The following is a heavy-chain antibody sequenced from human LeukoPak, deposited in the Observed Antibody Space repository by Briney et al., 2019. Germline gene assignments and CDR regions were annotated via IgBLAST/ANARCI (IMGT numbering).Heavy chain of an antibody. CDR3: ATYDSSGYYPDY. CDR2: IYSGGST. D-gene: IGHD3-22*01. Sequence: GGSLRLSCAASGFTVSSNYMSWVRQAPGKGLEWVSVIYSGGSTYYADSVKGRFTISRDNSKNTLYLQMNSPRAEDTAVYYCATYDSSGYYPDYWGQGTLVTVSS. J-gene: IGHJ4*02. V-gene: IGHV3-53*01. CDR1: GFTVSSNY.